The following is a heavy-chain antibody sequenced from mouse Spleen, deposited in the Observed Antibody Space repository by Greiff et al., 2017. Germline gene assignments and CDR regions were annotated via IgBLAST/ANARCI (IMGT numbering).Heavy chain of an antibody. Sequence: VQLVESGPGLVAPSQSLSITCTVSGFSLTGYGVNWVRQPPGKGLEWLGMIWGDGSTDYNSALKSRLSISKDNSKSQVFLKMNSLQTDDTARYYCARDGYDYDRDWYFDVWGAGTTVTVSS. V-gene: IGHV2-6-7*01. D-gene: IGHD2-4*01. CDR3: ARDGYDYDRDWYFDV. CDR2: IWGDGST. J-gene: IGHJ1*01. CDR1: GFSLTGYG.